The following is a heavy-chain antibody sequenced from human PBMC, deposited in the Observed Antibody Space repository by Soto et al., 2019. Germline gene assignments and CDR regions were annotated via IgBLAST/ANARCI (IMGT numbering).Heavy chain of an antibody. CDR3: ARLTVIRGVTIDY. J-gene: IGHJ4*02. CDR1: GYTFTNYD. Sequence: GASVKVFCKTSGYTFTNYDIHWVRQASGQGLEWMGWMNPTTGNADYAQKFQGRVAMTRDTSISTAYMELSSLRSEDTAVYYCARLTVIRGVTIDYWGQGTLVTVSS. D-gene: IGHD3-10*01. V-gene: IGHV1-8*01. CDR2: MNPTTGNA.